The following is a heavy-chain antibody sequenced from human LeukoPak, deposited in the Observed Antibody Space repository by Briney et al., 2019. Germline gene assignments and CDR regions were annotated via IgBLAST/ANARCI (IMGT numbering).Heavy chain of an antibody. J-gene: IGHJ4*02. CDR3: ASDNYVSGSGYFDY. Sequence: PSETLSLTCTVSGGSISSGDYYWSWIRQPPGKGLEWIGYIYYSGSTYYNPSLKSRVTISVDTSRNQFSLKLSSVTAADTAVYYCASDNYVSGSGYFDYWGQGTLVTVSS. CDR1: GGSISSGDYY. CDR2: IYYSGST. V-gene: IGHV4-30-4*08. D-gene: IGHD3-10*01.